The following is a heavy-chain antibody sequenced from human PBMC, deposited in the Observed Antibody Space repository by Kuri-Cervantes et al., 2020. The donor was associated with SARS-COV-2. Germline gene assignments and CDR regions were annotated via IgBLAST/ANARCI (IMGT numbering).Heavy chain of an antibody. CDR3: ARDSVMPRTWGVISSWRGADY. J-gene: IGHJ4*02. V-gene: IGHV3-30-3*01. CDR2: ISYDGSNK. Sequence: LSLTCAASGFTFSSYAMHWVRQAPGKGLEWVAVISYDGSNKYYADSVKGRFTISRDNSKNTLYLQMNSLRAEDTAVYYCARDSVMPRTWGVISSWRGADYWGQGTLVTVSS. CDR1: GFTFSSYA. D-gene: IGHD6-13*01.